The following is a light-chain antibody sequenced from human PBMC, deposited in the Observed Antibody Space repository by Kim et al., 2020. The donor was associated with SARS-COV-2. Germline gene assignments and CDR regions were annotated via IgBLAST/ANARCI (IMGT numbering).Light chain of an antibody. CDR3: NSRDSNDNVV. CDR1: SLRSYY. CDR2: GKN. J-gene: IGLJ2*01. Sequence: VALGQTVRITCQGDSLRSYYTTWYQHKPGQAPILVIYGKNNRPSGIPDRFSGSSSGNTASLTITGTQAGDEADYYCNSRDSNDNVVFGGGTQLTVL. V-gene: IGLV3-19*01.